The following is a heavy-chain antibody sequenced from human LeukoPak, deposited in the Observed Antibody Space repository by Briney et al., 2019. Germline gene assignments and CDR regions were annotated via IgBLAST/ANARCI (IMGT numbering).Heavy chain of an antibody. Sequence: GGSLRLSYAASGFTFSAFWMTWVRQAPGKGLEWVANIKPDGSEKSYVDSVKGRFTISRDNAKNSLYLEMNSLRAEDTALYYCTTNTGDDWGQGTLVTVSS. CDR3: TTNTGDD. CDR2: IKPDGSEK. J-gene: IGHJ4*02. V-gene: IGHV3-7*01. D-gene: IGHD2-8*02. CDR1: GFTFSAFW.